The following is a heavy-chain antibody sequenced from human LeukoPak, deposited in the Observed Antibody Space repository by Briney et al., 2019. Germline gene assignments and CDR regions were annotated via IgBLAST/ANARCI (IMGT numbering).Heavy chain of an antibody. V-gene: IGHV3-74*01. Sequence: PGGSLRLSCAASGFTFSGYWMHWARQSPGKGLVWVSCINGDGSDTRYADSVKGRFTISRDNPKNTLYLQMNSLRVEDTAVYYCARDPRNKGFDPWGQGTLVTVSS. CDR1: GFTFSGYW. CDR2: INGDGSDT. J-gene: IGHJ5*02. D-gene: IGHD1/OR15-1a*01. CDR3: ARDPRNKGFDP.